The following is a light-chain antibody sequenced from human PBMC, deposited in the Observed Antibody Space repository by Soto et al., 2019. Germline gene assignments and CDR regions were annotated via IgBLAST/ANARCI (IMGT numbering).Light chain of an antibody. CDR1: SGDVGGHYY. CDR3: CSSSGRYTRL. V-gene: IGLV2-11*01. Sequence: QSVLTQPRSVSASPGQSVTISCTGTSGDVGGHYYVSWYQQCPGKAPRLMIYDVSKRPSGVPDRFSGSKSGNTASLTISWLQAEAEADYYSCSSSGRYTRLFGGGTKLTVL. J-gene: IGLJ3*02. CDR2: DVS.